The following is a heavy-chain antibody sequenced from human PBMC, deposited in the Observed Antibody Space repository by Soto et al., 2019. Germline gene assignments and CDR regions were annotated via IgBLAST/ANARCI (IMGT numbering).Heavy chain of an antibody. J-gene: IGHJ4*02. CDR1: GGSISSSTYS. Sequence: KTSETLSLTCAVSGGSISSSTYSWNWIRQPPGKGLEWIGYIYHSGSTSYNPSLNSRVTISVDRSKNQFSLRLNSVTAADTAVYYCARDRLGSGSYDYWGQGTLVTVS. V-gene: IGHV4-30-2*01. CDR2: IYHSGST. CDR3: ARDRLGSGSYDY. D-gene: IGHD1-26*01.